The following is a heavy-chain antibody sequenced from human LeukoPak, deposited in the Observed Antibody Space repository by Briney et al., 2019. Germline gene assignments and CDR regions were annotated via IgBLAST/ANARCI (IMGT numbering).Heavy chain of an antibody. D-gene: IGHD3-3*01. V-gene: IGHV1-2*02. CDR2: INPNSGGT. J-gene: IGHJ6*02. CDR3: AKGVGAYYDFWSGYSYYYGMDV. CDR1: GYTFTGYY. Sequence: ASVKVSCKASGYTFTGYYMHWVRQAPGQGLEWMGWINPNSGGTNYAQKFQGRVTMTRDTSISTAYMELSRLRSDDTAVYYCAKGVGAYYDFWSGYSYYYGMDVWGQGTTVTVSS.